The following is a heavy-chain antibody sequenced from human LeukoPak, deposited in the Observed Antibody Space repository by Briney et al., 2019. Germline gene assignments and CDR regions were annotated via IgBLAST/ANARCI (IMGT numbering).Heavy chain of an antibody. CDR2: IGPTGTDR. V-gene: IGHV3-21*01. CDR3: AAETIGRHYDY. Sequence: PGGSLRLSCAASGFTFSSCGFNWVRQAPGKGLEWVSSIGPTGTDRYYADSVRGRFTISRDNAKNSMYLQMDSLRDEDTAVYYCAAETIGRHYDYWGQETLLTVSS. CDR1: GFTFSSCG. D-gene: IGHD1-14*01. J-gene: IGHJ4*02.